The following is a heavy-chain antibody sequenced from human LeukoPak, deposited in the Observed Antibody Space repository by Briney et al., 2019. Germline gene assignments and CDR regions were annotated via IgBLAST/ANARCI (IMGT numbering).Heavy chain of an antibody. CDR1: GGSFSGYY. CDR3: ARGLAARRDFDY. V-gene: IGHV4-34*01. CDR2: INHSGST. J-gene: IGHJ4*02. D-gene: IGHD6-6*01. Sequence: SETLSLTCAVYGGSFSGYYWSWIRQPPGKGLEWIGEINHSGSTNYNPSLKSRVTISVDTSKTQFSLKLRSVTAADTAIYYCARGLAARRDFDYWGQGNLVTVSS.